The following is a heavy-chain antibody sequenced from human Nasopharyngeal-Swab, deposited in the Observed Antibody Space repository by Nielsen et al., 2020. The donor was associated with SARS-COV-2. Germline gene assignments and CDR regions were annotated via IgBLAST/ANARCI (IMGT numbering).Heavy chain of an antibody. CDR3: ARDPEGDTDFDY. J-gene: IGHJ4*02. Sequence: ASVTVSCKASGYTFTSYGISWVRQAPGQGLEWIGWIGVYKGETNYAQKFRDRITMTTDRSTSTAYMELRTLRSADTAVYYCARDPEGDTDFDYWGQGTLVTVSS. CDR1: GYTFTSYG. CDR2: IGVYKGET. V-gene: IGHV1-18*04. D-gene: IGHD1-14*01.